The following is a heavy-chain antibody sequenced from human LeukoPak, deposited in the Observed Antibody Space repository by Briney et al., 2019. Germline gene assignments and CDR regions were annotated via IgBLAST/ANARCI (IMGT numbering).Heavy chain of an antibody. CDR2: INPNSGGT. J-gene: IGHJ4*02. V-gene: IGHV1-2*02. CDR3: ARVDRIAVAGTVGDY. Sequence: ASVKVSCKASGYTFTGYYMHWVRQAPGQGLEWMGWINPNSGGTNYAQKFQGRVTMTRDTSISTAYMELSRLRSDDTAVYYCARVDRIAVAGTVGDYWGQGTLVTVSS. D-gene: IGHD6-19*01. CDR1: GYTFTGYY.